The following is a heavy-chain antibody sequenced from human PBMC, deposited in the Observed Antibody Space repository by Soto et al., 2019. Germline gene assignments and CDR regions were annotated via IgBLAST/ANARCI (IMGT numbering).Heavy chain of an antibody. CDR3: VADLTSTWNSDFDY. CDR2: ISSSGPYT. D-gene: IGHD1-7*01. J-gene: IGHJ4*02. Sequence: PGGSLRLSCAASGITFTDYGFNWVRQASGKGLEWVSSISSSGPYTSYADSVKGRFTLSRDNAKNSLSLHMNNLRAEDTAVYYCVADLTSTWNSDFDYWGQGALVTVSS. V-gene: IGHV3-21*06. CDR1: GITFTDYG.